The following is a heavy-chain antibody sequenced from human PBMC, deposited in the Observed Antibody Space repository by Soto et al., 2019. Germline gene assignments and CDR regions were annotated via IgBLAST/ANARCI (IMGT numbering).Heavy chain of an antibody. CDR3: AKDWGILPAGQGLY. Sequence: GSLRLSCAASGFTFNSYAMSWVRQAPGKGLEWVSGISGSGVSTYYADSVKGRFTISRDNSKNTLFLQMNSLRAEDTAVYYCAKDWGILPAGQGLYWGQGTLVTVSS. V-gene: IGHV3-23*01. D-gene: IGHD3-16*01. CDR2: ISGSGVST. J-gene: IGHJ4*02. CDR1: GFTFNSYA.